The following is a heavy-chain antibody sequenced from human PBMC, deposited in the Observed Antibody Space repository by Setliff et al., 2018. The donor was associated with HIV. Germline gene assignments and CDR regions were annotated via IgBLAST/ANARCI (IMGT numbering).Heavy chain of an antibody. CDR2: IYYNGKT. V-gene: IGHV4-39*07. CDR1: GGSISNNKYY. CDR3: ARAPTGVTNAFDI. D-gene: IGHD2-8*02. J-gene: IGHJ3*02. Sequence: SETLSLTCSVSGGSISNNKYYWSWIRQAPGKGLEWTGSIYYNGKTYYNPSLKSRLTISVDTSENQFSLRLSSVTAADTAVYYCARAPTGVTNAFDIWGQGTMVTVSS.